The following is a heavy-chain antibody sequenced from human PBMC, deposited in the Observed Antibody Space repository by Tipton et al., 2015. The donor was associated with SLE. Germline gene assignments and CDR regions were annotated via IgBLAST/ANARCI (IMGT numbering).Heavy chain of an antibody. J-gene: IGHJ3*02. CDR3: ARDPDSMIVVVRDAFDI. D-gene: IGHD3-22*01. CDR2: IIPIFGTA. V-gene: IGHV1-69*01. Sequence: QVQLVQSGAEVKKPGSSVKVSCKASGGTFSSYAISWVRQAPGQGLEWMGGIIPIFGTANYAQKFQGRVTITADESTSTAYMELSSLRSEDTAVYYCARDPDSMIVVVRDAFDIWGQGTMVTVSS. CDR1: GGTFSSYA.